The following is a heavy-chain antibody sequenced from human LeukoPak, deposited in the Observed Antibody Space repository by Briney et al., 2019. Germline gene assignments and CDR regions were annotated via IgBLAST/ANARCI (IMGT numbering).Heavy chain of an antibody. J-gene: IGHJ4*02. D-gene: IGHD6-19*01. CDR3: ARHEGTGWSYY. CDR1: GGSISSSSYY. Sequence: SETLSLTCTVSGGSISSSSYYWGWIRQPPGKGLEWIGNIYYTGSTYYNTSLKSRVTISVDTSKNQFSLKLSSVTAADTAVYYCARHEGTGWSYYWGQGTLVTVSS. CDR2: IYYTGST. V-gene: IGHV4-39*01.